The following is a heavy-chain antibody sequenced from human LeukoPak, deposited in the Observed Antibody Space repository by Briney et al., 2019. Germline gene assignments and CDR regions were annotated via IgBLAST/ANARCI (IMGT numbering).Heavy chain of an antibody. CDR2: ISYDGSNK. CDR1: GFTFSSYG. V-gene: IGHV3-30*03. J-gene: IGHJ4*02. CDR3: ARGQHCYDSSVD. D-gene: IGHD3-22*01. Sequence: PGGSLRLSCAASGFTFSSYGMHWVRQAPGKGLEWVAVISYDGSNKYYADSVKGRFTISRDNSKNTLYLQMNSLRAEDTAVYYCARGQHCYDSSVDWGQGTLVTVSS.